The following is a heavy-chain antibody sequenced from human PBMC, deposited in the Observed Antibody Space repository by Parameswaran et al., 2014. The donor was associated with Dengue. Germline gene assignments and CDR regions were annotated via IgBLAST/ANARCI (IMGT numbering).Heavy chain of an antibody. V-gene: IGHV3-23*01. Sequence: VRQAPGKGLEWVSDISGSGGTTYYADSVKGRFTISRDNSENTLYMQMHSLRADDTAVYYCATYGSGSYSTYYYYGMDVWGQGTTVTVSS. D-gene: IGHD3-10*01. CDR3: ATYGSGSYSTYYYYGMDV. CDR2: ISGSGGTT. J-gene: IGHJ6*02.